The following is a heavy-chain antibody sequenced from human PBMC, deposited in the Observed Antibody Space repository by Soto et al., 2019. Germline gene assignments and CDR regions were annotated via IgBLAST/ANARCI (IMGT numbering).Heavy chain of an antibody. CDR2: ISAYNGNT. CDR3: ARADPDIVVVVAATLDP. D-gene: IGHD2-15*01. V-gene: IGHV1-18*01. Sequence: QVQLVQSGAEVKKPGASVKVSCKASGYTFTSYGISWVRQAPGQGLEWMGWISAYNGNTNYAQKLQGRVTMTTDTPTSTAYMELRSLRSDDTAVYYCARADPDIVVVVAATLDPWGQGTLVTVSS. J-gene: IGHJ5*02. CDR1: GYTFTSYG.